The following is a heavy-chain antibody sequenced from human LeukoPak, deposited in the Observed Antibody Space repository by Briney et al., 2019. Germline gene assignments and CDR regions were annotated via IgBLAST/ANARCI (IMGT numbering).Heavy chain of an antibody. CDR2: INPNSGGT. CDR1: GYTFTGYY. Sequence: ASVKVSCKASGYTFTGYYMRWGRQAPGQGLEWMGWINPNSGGTNYAQKCQGRVTMTRDTSISTAYMELSRLRSDDTAVYYCARDLSPFGVVIIGEENDYWCQGTLVTVSS. V-gene: IGHV1-2*02. D-gene: IGHD3-3*01. CDR3: ARDLSPFGVVIIGEENDY. J-gene: IGHJ4*02.